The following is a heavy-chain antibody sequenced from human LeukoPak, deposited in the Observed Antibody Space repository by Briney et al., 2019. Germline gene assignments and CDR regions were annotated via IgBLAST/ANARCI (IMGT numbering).Heavy chain of an antibody. CDR1: GGTFSSYA. Sequence: SVKVSCKASGGTFSSYAISWVRQAPGQGLEWMGGIIPIFGTANYAQKFQGRVTMTRNTSISTAYMELSSLRSEDTAVYYCARASAMVRGVMWYYYYGMDVWGQGTTVTVSS. CDR2: IIPIFGTA. D-gene: IGHD3-10*01. CDR3: ARASAMVRGVMWYYYYGMDV. J-gene: IGHJ6*02. V-gene: IGHV1-69*05.